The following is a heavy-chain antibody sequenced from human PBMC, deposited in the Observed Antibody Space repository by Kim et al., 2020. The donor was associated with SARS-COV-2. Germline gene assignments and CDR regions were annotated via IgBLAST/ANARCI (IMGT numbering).Heavy chain of an antibody. CDR2: ISSSSSTI. CDR1: GFTFSSYS. V-gene: IGHV3-48*04. D-gene: IGHD1-26*01. Sequence: GGSLRLSCAASGFTFSSYSMNWVRQAPGKGLEWVSYISSSSSTIYYADSVKGRFTISRDNAKNSLYLQMNSLRAEDTAVYYCARDLGWELQTTNWFDPWGQGTLVTVSS. J-gene: IGHJ5*02. CDR3: ARDLGWELQTTNWFDP.